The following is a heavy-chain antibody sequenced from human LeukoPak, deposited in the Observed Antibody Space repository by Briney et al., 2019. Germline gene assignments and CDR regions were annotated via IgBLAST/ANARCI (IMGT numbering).Heavy chain of an antibody. V-gene: IGHV4-4*07. CDR2: IFTSGST. Sequence: TSEALSLTCTVSGGSISAYFWSWIRQPAGKGLEWIGRIFTSGSTNYNPSLKSRVTMSVDTSKNQFSLRLTSVTAADTAVYYCARMVWDSGYLSNWFDPWGQGTLVTVSS. D-gene: IGHD3-22*01. CDR3: ARMVWDSGYLSNWFDP. CDR1: GGSISAYF. J-gene: IGHJ5*02.